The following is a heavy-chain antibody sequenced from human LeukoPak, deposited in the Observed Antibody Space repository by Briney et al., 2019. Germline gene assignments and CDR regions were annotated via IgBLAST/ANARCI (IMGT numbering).Heavy chain of an antibody. CDR2: ISYDGSNK. Sequence: PGGSLRLSCAASGFTFSTYGMHCVRQAPGRRLEWVAVISYDGSNKYYADSVKGRFTISRDNSKNTLYLQMNSLRAEDTGVYYCAKDLSSGSRRAYWGQGTLVTVSS. CDR3: AKDLSSGSRRAY. CDR1: GFTFSTYG. J-gene: IGHJ4*02. V-gene: IGHV3-30*18. D-gene: IGHD6-19*01.